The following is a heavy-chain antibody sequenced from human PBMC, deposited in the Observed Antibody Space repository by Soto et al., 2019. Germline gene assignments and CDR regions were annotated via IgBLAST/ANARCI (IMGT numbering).Heavy chain of an antibody. J-gene: IGHJ4*02. CDR2: INHSGST. CDR3: ARGGGFADTAMEPFDY. D-gene: IGHD5-18*01. V-gene: IGHV4-34*01. CDR1: GGSFSGYY. Sequence: PSETLSLTCAVYGGSFSGYYWSWIRQPPGKGLEWIGEINHSGSTNYNPSLKSRVTISVDTSKNQFSLKLSSVTAADTAVYYCARGGGFADTAMEPFDYWGQGTLVTVSS.